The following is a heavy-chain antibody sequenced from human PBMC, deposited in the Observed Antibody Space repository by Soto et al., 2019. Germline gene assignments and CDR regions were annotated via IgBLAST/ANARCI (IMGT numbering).Heavy chain of an antibody. V-gene: IGHV3-23*01. CDR3: VKAYFGMDV. CDR2: ISRSGGST. CDR1: GFSFSSYD. J-gene: IGHJ6*02. Sequence: WGSLRLSCAASGFSFSSYDMSWVRQAPGKGLEWVSGISRSGGSTYYADSVKGRFTISRDNSKDTLFVQMSSLRAEDTAVYYCVKAYFGMDVWGQGTTVTVSS.